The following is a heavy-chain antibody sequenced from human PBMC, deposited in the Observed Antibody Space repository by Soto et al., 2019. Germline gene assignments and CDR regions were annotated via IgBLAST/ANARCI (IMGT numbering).Heavy chain of an antibody. V-gene: IGHV1-69*08. J-gene: IGHJ4*01. D-gene: IGHD5-12*01. CDR2: ITPLLDTT. CDR1: GGTFSNDI. CDR3: VRDSPIGSTFSGYDGIDY. Sequence: VASVKVSCKTSGGTFSNDIITWVRQAPGQGLEWMGRITPLLDTTNYAQKFQGRVTITADKSTGTAYMELNSLRSEDTAVYYCVRDSPIGSTFSGYDGIDYWG.